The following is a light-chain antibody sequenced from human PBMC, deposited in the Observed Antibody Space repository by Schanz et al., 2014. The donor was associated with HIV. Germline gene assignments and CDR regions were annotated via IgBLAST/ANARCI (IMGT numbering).Light chain of an antibody. CDR2: GVT. V-gene: IGLV2-14*03. CDR1: SGDIGTFAA. J-gene: IGLJ1*01. CDR3: GSYTFASTPYV. Sequence: QSALTQPASVSGSPGQSITISCAGTSGDIGTFAAVSWYQQHPDRAPRLLIYGVTSRPSGISSRFSGSASGNTASLTISGLQAEDEADYYCGSYTFASTPYVFGSGTKLTVL.